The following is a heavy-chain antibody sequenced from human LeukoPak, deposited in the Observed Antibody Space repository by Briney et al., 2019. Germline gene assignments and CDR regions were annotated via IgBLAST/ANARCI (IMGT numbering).Heavy chain of an antibody. Sequence: GGSLRLSCVASGFTFNKYWMHWVRQAAGKGLVWVSRINPDGSSTDYADSVKGRFTISRDNAKNTLYLQMNTLRAEDPALYFCASITPGYWGQGNLVTVSS. CDR3: ASITPGY. CDR2: INPDGSST. J-gene: IGHJ4*02. D-gene: IGHD1-14*01. CDR1: GFTFNKYW. V-gene: IGHV3-74*01.